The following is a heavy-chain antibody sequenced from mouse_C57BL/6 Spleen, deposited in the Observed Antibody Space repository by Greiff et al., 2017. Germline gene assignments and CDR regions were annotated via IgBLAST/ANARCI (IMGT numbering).Heavy chain of an antibody. CDR3: ARHATMITTWFAY. V-gene: IGHV5-9*01. Sequence: EVQLVESGGGLVKPGGSLKLSCAASGFTFSSYTMSWVRQTPEKRLEWVATISGGGGNTYYPDSVKGRFTISRDNAKNTLYLQMSSLRSEDTALYYCARHATMITTWFAYWGQGTLVTVSA. CDR2: ISGGGGNT. D-gene: IGHD2-4*01. J-gene: IGHJ3*01. CDR1: GFTFSSYT.